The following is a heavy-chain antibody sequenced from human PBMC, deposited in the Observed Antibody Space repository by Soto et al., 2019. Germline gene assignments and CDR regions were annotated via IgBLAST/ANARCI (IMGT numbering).Heavy chain of an antibody. V-gene: IGHV3-11*05. D-gene: IGHD3-9*01. Sequence: QVQLVESGGGLVKPGGSLRLSCAASGFTFSDYYMSWIRQAPGKGLEWVSYISSSSSYTNYADSVKGRFTISRDNAKNSLYLQMNSLRAEDTAVYYCARNYDILTGAFDYWGQGTLVTVSS. CDR1: GFTFSDYY. J-gene: IGHJ4*02. CDR2: ISSSSSYT. CDR3: ARNYDILTGAFDY.